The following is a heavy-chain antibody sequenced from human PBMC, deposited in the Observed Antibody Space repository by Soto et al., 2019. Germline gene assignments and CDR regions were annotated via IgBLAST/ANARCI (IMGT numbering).Heavy chain of an antibody. V-gene: IGHV3-23*01. CDR3: ARDYSYACDY. CDR2: ISSSGGTT. D-gene: IGHD3-16*01. Sequence: EVQLLESGGGLVQPGGSLRLSCAVSGFTFSSFARSWVRQAPGKGLEWVSVISSSGGTTYYADSVKGRFTISRDNSKNTLYLQMNCLRAEDTAVYYCARDYSYACDYWGQGTLVTVSS. J-gene: IGHJ4*02. CDR1: GFTFSSFA.